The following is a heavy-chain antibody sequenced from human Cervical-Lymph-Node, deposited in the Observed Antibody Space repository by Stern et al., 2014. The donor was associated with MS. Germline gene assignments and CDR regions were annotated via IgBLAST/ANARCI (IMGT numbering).Heavy chain of an antibody. J-gene: IGHJ4*02. CDR2: IDDTGRT. Sequence: VQLLESGPGLVKPSETLSRTCTVSGGSISSSYYWGWIRQSSGKGLEWIGSIDDTGRTFYNPSLKSRVHISVDTSNNQFPLKLSSVTAADTAVYYCVRQVTVRSRFDYWGQGTLVTVSS. CDR3: VRQVTVRSRFDY. CDR1: GGSISSSYY. D-gene: IGHD4-11*01. V-gene: IGHV4-39*01.